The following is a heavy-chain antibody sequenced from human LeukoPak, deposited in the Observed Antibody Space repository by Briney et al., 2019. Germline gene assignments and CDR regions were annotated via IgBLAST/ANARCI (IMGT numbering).Heavy chain of an antibody. D-gene: IGHD3-10*01. V-gene: IGHV1-2*02. J-gene: IGHJ6*03. CDR3: ARGATTYYYGSGSHYYYYYYMDV. CDR1: GYTFTGYY. Sequence: ASVKVSCKASGYTFTGYYMHWVRQAPGQGLEWMGWINPNSGGTNYAQKFQGRVTMTRNTSISTAYTELSSLRSEDTAVYYCARGATTYYYGSGSHYYYYYYMDVWGKGTTVTISS. CDR2: INPNSGGT.